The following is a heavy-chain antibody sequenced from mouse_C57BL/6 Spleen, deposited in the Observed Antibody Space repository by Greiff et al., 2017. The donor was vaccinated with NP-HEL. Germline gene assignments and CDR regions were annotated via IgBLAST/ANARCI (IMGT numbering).Heavy chain of an antibody. CDR2: INPGSGGT. CDR1: GYAFTNYL. CDR3: ARSPYYYGSSQYYFDY. Sequence: VQLQQSGAELVRPGTSVKVSCKASGYAFTNYLIEWVKQRPGQGLEWIGVINPGSGGTNYNEKFKGKATLTADKSSSTAYMQLSSLTSEDSAVYFCARSPYYYGSSQYYFDYWGQGTTLTVSS. V-gene: IGHV1-54*01. J-gene: IGHJ2*01. D-gene: IGHD1-1*01.